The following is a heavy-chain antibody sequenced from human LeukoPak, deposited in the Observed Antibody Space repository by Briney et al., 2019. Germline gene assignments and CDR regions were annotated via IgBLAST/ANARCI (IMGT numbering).Heavy chain of an antibody. J-gene: IGHJ4*02. D-gene: IGHD2-8*01. Sequence: GGSLRLSCAASGFTFSSYSIHWVRQAPGKGLEWVSYISNSRRTIYYADSVKGRFTISRDNAKNSLYLQMNSLRAEDTAVYYCAREMVYATDWGQGTLVTVSS. CDR3: AREMVYATD. CDR2: ISNSRRTI. V-gene: IGHV3-48*04. CDR1: GFTFSSYS.